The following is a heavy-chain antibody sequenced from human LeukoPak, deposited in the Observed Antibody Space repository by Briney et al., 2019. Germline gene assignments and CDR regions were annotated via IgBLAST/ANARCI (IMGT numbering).Heavy chain of an antibody. D-gene: IGHD4-17*01. J-gene: IGHJ6*03. V-gene: IGHV1-8*01. Sequence: ASVKVSCKASGYTFTSYDINWLRQATGQGLAWMGWMNPNSGNTGYAQKFQGRVTMTRNTSISTAYMELSSLRSEDTAVYYCARYTTGIYYYYYYMDVWGKGTTVTVSS. CDR2: MNPNSGNT. CDR1: GYTFTSYD. CDR3: ARYTTGIYYYYYYMDV.